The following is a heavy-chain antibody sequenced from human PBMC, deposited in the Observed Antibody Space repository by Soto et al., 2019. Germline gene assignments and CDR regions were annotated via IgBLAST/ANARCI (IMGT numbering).Heavy chain of an antibody. CDR2: IYHSGST. J-gene: IGHJ5*02. Sequence: QLQLQESGSGLVKPSQTLSLTCAVSGGSISSGGYSWIWILQPPGKGLEWIGYIYHSGSTYYSPSLKSRVTISVDRSKNQFSLKLSSVTAADTAVYYCASRPSGSGFDPWGQGTLVTVSS. CDR1: GGSISSGGYS. V-gene: IGHV4-30-2*01. D-gene: IGHD1-26*01. CDR3: ASRPSGSGFDP.